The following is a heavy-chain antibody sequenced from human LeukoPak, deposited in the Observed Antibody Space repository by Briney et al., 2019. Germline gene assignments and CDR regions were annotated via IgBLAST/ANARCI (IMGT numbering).Heavy chain of an antibody. J-gene: IGHJ4*02. Sequence: SETLSLTCTVSGASMSNHYWSWIRQSPGKGLEWIGYIYASETTNYNPSLSSRVTMSLDTFKNQFSLKLTSVTAADTALYYCASRPGGSTWYGVFDYWSRGTLVTVSS. V-gene: IGHV4-4*08. CDR3: ASRPGGSTWYGVFDY. D-gene: IGHD6-13*01. CDR2: IYASETT. CDR1: GASMSNHY.